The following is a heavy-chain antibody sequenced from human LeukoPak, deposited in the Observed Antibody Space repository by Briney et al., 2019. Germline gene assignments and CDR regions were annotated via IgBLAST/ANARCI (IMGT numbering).Heavy chain of an antibody. J-gene: IGHJ4*02. D-gene: IGHD4-23*01. CDR3: ARGGKATVVTM. V-gene: IGHV4-4*07. CDR1: GGSINSYY. Sequence: SETLSLTCTVSGGSINSYYWSWIRQPAGKGLEWIGRIYSSGSTNYNPSLKSRVSISVDTSKNQFSLKLTSVTAADTAVYYCARGGKATVVTMWGQGILVTVSS. CDR2: IYSSGST.